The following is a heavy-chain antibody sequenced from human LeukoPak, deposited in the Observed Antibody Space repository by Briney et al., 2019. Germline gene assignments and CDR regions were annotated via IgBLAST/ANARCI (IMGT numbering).Heavy chain of an antibody. V-gene: IGHV4-34*01. CDR2: INHSGST. CDR3: ARVSDDYDTGAFDI. D-gene: IGHD3-16*01. Sequence: SETLSLTCAVYGGSFSGYYWSWIRQPPGKGLEWIGEINHSGSTNYNPSLKSRVTISVDTSKNQFSLKLSSVTAADTAVYYCARVSDDYDTGAFDIWGQGTMVTVSS. CDR1: GGSFSGYY. J-gene: IGHJ3*02.